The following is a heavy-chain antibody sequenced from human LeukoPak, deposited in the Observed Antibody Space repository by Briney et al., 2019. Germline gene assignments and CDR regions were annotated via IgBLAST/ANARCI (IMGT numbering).Heavy chain of an antibody. CDR3: ATSSVGIAAAGLDY. D-gene: IGHD6-13*01. CDR2: IIPIFGTA. V-gene: IGHV1-69*01. Sequence: SVKVSCKASGGTSSSYAISWVRQAPGQGLEWMGGIIPIFGTANYAQKFQGRVTITADESTSTAYMELSSLRSEDTAVYYCATSSVGIAAAGLDYWGQGTLVTVSS. J-gene: IGHJ4*02. CDR1: GGTSSSYA.